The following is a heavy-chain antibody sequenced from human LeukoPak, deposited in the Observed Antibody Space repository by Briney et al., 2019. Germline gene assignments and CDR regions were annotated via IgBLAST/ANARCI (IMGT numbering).Heavy chain of an antibody. D-gene: IGHD3-10*01. CDR3: AKFYGSGTYYNNYFDF. Sequence: PGGSLRLSCAASGFKFDEYPMHWVRQAPGKGLEWVAAITGNGGTTDYSDSVKGRCTVSRDNNKNSLFLQMNSLRTEDTGLYYCAKFYGSGTYYNNYFDFWGQGTLVTVSS. CDR2: ITGNGGTT. J-gene: IGHJ4*02. CDR1: GFKFDEYP. V-gene: IGHV3-43*02.